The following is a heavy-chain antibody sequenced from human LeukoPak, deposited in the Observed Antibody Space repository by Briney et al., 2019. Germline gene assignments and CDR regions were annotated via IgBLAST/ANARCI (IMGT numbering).Heavy chain of an antibody. J-gene: IGHJ4*02. CDR2: IGGRGGST. CDR1: GFTFSSYT. Sequence: GGSLRLSCAASGFTFSSYTMNWVLQAPGKGLEWVSAIGGRGGSTFYADSVKGRFTISRDNSKSTLDLQMNSLSAEDTAVYYCARASYSETYQYYFDYWGQGTLVTVSS. D-gene: IGHD1-26*01. CDR3: ARASYSETYQYYFDY. V-gene: IGHV3-23*01.